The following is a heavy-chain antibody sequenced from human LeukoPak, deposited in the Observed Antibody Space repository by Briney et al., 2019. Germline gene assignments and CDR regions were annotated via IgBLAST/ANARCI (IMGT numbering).Heavy chain of an antibody. Sequence: PGGSLRLSCAASGFTFSSYAMSWVRQAPGKGLEWVATMSPDGTQKYYVDSVEGRLAVSRDNARNSLYLQMNSLRAEDTAVYYCARYFTAVASTVRLDYWGQGTLVTVSS. J-gene: IGHJ4*02. CDR2: MSPDGTQK. CDR3: ARYFTAVASTVRLDY. D-gene: IGHD6-19*01. V-gene: IGHV3-7*03. CDR1: GFTFSSYA.